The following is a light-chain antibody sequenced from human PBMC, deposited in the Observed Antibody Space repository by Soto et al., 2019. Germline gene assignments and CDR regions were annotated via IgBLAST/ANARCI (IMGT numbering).Light chain of an antibody. CDR3: QQCDRSIPSST. Sequence: PGERPTLSCRASQSVSSNYLAWYQHIPGQAPRLLIYVASTRATGIPHRFSGSGSGTDFTLTISRLEPEDFAMYYCQQCDRSIPSSTFGQGTKVE. V-gene: IGKV3-20*01. CDR1: QSVSSNY. CDR2: VAS. J-gene: IGKJ1*01.